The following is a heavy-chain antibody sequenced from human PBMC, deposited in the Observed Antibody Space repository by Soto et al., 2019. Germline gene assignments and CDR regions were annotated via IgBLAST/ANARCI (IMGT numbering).Heavy chain of an antibody. V-gene: IGHV4-59*01. CDR3: ARISSVDPYGYVNGGLDV. D-gene: IGHD5-18*01. CDR1: GGSISSYY. J-gene: IGHJ6*02. CDR2: IYHSGNS. Sequence: SETLSLTCSVYGGSISSYYWSWIRPSPEKGLEWIGYIYHSGNSNYNPSLKSRVTISVDTSKNQLSLSLRSVTAADTAVYFCARISSVDPYGYVNGGLDVWGQGTTVTVSS.